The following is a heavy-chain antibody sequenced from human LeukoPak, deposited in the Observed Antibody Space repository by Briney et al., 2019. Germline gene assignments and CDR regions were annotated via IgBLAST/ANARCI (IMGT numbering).Heavy chain of an antibody. CDR2: IKEDGSEN. CDR1: GFTFRTDW. V-gene: IGHV3-7*05. CDR3: ARGLDP. J-gene: IGHJ5*02. Sequence: GRSLRLSCAPSGFTFRTDWMSWVRQAPGKELEWVAKIKEDGSENKYVDSVKGRFTISRDNAKNSLYLQMNSLRAEDTAVYYCARGLDPCGQGNLVTVSS.